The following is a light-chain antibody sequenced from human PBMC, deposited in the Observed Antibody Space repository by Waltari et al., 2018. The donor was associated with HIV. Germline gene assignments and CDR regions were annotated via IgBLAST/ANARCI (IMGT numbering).Light chain of an antibody. J-gene: IGLJ3*02. CDR1: SSNIGAGYG. Sequence: QSVLTQPPSVSGAPGQRVTISCTGTSSNIGAGYGVHWYHQLPGADPKLLIDDTARRPSGVPDRFSRSKSGTSASLAITGLQAGDEGDYYCQSYDSSLTVLFGGGTKLTVL. CDR3: QSYDSSLTVL. CDR2: DTA. V-gene: IGLV1-40*01.